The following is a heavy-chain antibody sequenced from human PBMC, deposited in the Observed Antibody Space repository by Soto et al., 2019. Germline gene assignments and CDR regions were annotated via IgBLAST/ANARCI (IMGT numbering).Heavy chain of an antibody. CDR3: ARGTAYYGSGSSNWFDP. D-gene: IGHD3-10*01. CDR2: INHSGST. Sequence: LSLTCAVYGGSFSGYYWSWIRQPPGKGLEWIGEINHSGSTNYNPSLKSRVTISVDTSKNQFSLKLSSVTAADTAVYYCARGTAYYGSGSSNWFDPWGQGTLVTVSS. CDR1: GGSFSGYY. V-gene: IGHV4-34*01. J-gene: IGHJ5*02.